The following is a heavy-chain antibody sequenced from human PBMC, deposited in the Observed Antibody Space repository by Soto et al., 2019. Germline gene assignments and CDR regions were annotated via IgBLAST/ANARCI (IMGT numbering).Heavy chain of an antibody. CDR2: ISGSGGST. V-gene: IGHV3-23*01. CDR1: GFTFSSYA. Sequence: EVQLLESGGGLVQPGGSLRLSCAASGFTFSSYARRWVCQAPGKGLEWVSAISGSGGSTYYADSVKGRFTISRDNSKNTLYLQMNSLRAEDTAVYYCARRGSGSYYDYWGQGILVTVSS. D-gene: IGHD1-26*01. J-gene: IGHJ4*02. CDR3: ARRGSGSYYDY.